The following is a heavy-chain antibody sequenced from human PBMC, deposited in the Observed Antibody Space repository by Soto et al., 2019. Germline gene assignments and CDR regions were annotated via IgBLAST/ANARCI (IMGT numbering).Heavy chain of an antibody. CDR2: INAGNGNT. V-gene: IGHV1-3*01. CDR3: ATTAPYGSGEDLDY. CDR1: GYTFTSYA. D-gene: IGHD3-10*01. Sequence: QVQLVQSGAEVKKPGASVKVSCKASGYTFTSYAMHWVRQAPGQRLEWMGWINAGNGNTKYSQKFQGRVTITRETSASTAYMELSSLGSEDTAVYYCATTAPYGSGEDLDYWGQGTLVTVSS. J-gene: IGHJ4*02.